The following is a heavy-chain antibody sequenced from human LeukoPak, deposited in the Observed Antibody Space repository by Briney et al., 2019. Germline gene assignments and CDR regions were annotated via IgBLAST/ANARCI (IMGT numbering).Heavy chain of an antibody. CDR2: ISYDGSNK. V-gene: IGHV3-30*03. Sequence: GRSLRLSCAASGFTFSSYGMHWVRQAPGKGLEWVAVISYDGSNKYYADSVKGRFTISRDNSKNTLYLQMNSLRAEDTAVYYCARDFQYCSGGSCYSSGAFDIWGQGTMVTVSS. CDR1: GFTFSSYG. J-gene: IGHJ3*02. CDR3: ARDFQYCSGGSCYSSGAFDI. D-gene: IGHD2-15*01.